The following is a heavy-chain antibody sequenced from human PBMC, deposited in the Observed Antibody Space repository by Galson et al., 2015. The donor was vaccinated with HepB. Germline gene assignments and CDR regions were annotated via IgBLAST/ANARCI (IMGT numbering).Heavy chain of an antibody. Sequence: TLSLTCTVSGGSISSGSYYWSWIRQPAGKGLEWIGRIYTSGSTNYNPSLKSRVTMSVDTSKNQFSLKLSSVTAADTAVYYCARWYYDFWSGYSDYWGQGTLVTVSS. CDR3: ARWYYDFWSGYSDY. J-gene: IGHJ4*02. V-gene: IGHV4-61*02. CDR2: IYTSGST. D-gene: IGHD3-3*01. CDR1: GGSISSGSYY.